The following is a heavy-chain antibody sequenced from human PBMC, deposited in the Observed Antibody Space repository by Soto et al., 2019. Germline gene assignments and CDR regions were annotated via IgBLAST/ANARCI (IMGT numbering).Heavy chain of an antibody. CDR1: GYDLTAYG. D-gene: IGHD3-3*01. CDR2: ISPYNGNT. CDR3: ARSGWNSPYYSHGLDV. Sequence: QIHLVQSGPEVKKSGASVKVSCKPSGYDLTAYGITWVRQARGQGLELLGWISPYNGNTKYGENFQGRLTMTTDLPEGAAYMELTSLRSDDTAVYYCARSGWNSPYYSHGLDVWGQGTLVSVSS. V-gene: IGHV1-18*01. J-gene: IGHJ6*02.